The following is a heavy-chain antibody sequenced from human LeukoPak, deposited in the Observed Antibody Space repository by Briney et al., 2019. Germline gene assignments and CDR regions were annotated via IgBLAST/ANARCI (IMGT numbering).Heavy chain of an antibody. CDR2: IKQDGSEK. Sequence: GGSLRLSCAASGFTFSSYWMGWVRQAPGKGLEWVANIKQDGSEKYYVDSVKGRFTISRDNAKNSLYLQMNSLRAEDTAVYYCARDPYYDFWSGYHHFDYWGQGTLVTVSS. CDR3: ARDPYYDFWSGYHHFDY. V-gene: IGHV3-7*01. D-gene: IGHD3-3*01. CDR1: GFTFSSYW. J-gene: IGHJ4*02.